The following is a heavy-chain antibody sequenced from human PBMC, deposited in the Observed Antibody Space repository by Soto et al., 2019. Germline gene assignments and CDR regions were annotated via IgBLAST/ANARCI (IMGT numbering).Heavy chain of an antibody. V-gene: IGHV4-4*02. CDR1: GGSFTSNNW. Sequence: SETLSLTCAVSGGSFTSNNWWTWVRRPPGQGLEWIGEIYRTGSTNYNPSLKSRVTISLDKSENQFSLKVTSLTAADTAVYYCASRDPGTSVDYWGQGTLVTVS. CDR3: ASRDPGTSVDY. D-gene: IGHD1-7*01. CDR2: IYRTGST. J-gene: IGHJ4*02.